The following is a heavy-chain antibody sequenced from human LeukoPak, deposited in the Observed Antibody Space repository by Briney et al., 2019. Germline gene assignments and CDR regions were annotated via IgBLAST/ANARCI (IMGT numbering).Heavy chain of an antibody. Sequence: GASVKVSCKASGYIFTSYGISWVRQAPGQGLEWMGWINPNSGGTNYAQKFQGRVTMTRDTSISTAYMELSRLRSDDTAVYYCARDGHCSGGSCYTFFDYWGQGTLVTVSS. CDR3: ARDGHCSGGSCYTFFDY. V-gene: IGHV1-2*02. CDR1: GYIFTSYG. D-gene: IGHD2-15*01. J-gene: IGHJ4*02. CDR2: INPNSGGT.